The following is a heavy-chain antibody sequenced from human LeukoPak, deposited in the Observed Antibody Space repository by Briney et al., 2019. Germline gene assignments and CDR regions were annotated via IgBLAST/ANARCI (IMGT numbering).Heavy chain of an antibody. CDR2: IYPGDSDT. V-gene: IGHV5-51*01. CDR3: ARSDQLKWFGDPRRPYFYGMDV. CDR1: VYSFAAYW. D-gene: IGHD3-10*01. Sequence: GESLKISCKASVYSFAAYWIGWVRQMPGKGLEWMGIIYPGDSDTRYRPSFQGQVTISADKSFNTAYLQWNSLKASDTAIYYCARSDQLKWFGDPRRPYFYGMDVWGQGTAVTVSS. J-gene: IGHJ6*02.